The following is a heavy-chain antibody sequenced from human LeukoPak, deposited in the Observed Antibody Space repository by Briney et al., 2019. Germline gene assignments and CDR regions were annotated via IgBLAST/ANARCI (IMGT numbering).Heavy chain of an antibody. D-gene: IGHD2-15*01. CDR1: GGSISSGGYY. V-gene: IGHV4-39*01. CDR2: IHYSGST. CDR3: ARHLSGGGWDFDY. Sequence: SETLSLTCTVSGGSISSGGYYWSWIRQHPGKGLEWIGYIHYSGSTYYNPSLKSRVTISVDTSKNQFSLKLSSVTAADTAVYYCARHLSGGGWDFDYWGQGTLVTVSS. J-gene: IGHJ4*02.